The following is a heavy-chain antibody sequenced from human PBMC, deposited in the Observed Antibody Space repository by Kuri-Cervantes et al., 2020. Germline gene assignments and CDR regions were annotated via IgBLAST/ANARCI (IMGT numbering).Heavy chain of an antibody. Sequence: SETLSLTCAVSGYSISSGYYWGWIRQPPGKGLEWIGSIYHSGSTYYNPSLKSRVTISVDTSKNQFSLKLSSVTAADTAVYYCARHFRDYYYMDVWGKGTTVRLL. D-gene: IGHD3-3*02. CDR2: IYHSGST. CDR1: GYSISSGYY. V-gene: IGHV4-38-2*01. CDR3: ARHFRDYYYMDV. J-gene: IGHJ6*03.